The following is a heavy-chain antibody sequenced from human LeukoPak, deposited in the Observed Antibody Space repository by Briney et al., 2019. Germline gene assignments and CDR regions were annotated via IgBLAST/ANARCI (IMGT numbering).Heavy chain of an antibody. CDR1: GYTFTGYY. CDR3: ARVLRITIFGVVIRDYYYYGMDV. D-gene: IGHD3-3*01. J-gene: IGHJ6*02. CDR2: INPNSGGT. V-gene: IGHV1-2*02. Sequence: ASVKVSCKASGYTFTGYYMHWVRQAPGQGLEWMGWINPNSGGTNYAQKFQGRVTMTRDTSISTAYMELSRLRSDDTAVYYCARVLRITIFGVVIRDYYYYGMDVWGQGTTVTVSS.